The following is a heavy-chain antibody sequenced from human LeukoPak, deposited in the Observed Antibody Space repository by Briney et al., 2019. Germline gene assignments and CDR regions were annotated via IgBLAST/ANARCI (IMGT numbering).Heavy chain of an antibody. J-gene: IGHJ4*02. D-gene: IGHD5-12*01. CDR1: GGTFSSYA. CDR3: ARVGGQNSGYASFDY. Sequence: ASVKVSCKASGGTFSSYAISWVRQAPGQGLEWMGGIIPNSGGTNYAQKFQGRVTMTRDTSISTAYMELSRLRSDDTAVYYCARVGGQNSGYASFDYWGQGILVTVSS. CDR2: IIPNSGGT. V-gene: IGHV1-2*02.